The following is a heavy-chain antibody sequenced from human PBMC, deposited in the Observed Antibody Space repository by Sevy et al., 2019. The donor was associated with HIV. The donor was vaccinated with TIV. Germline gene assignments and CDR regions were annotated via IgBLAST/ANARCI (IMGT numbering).Heavy chain of an antibody. CDR3: ARVRRDGYNRPDAFDI. Sequence: GGSLRLSCAASGFTFSDYYMSWIRQAPGKGLEWVSYISSSGSTIYYADSVKGRFTISRDNAKNSLYLQMNSLRAEDTAVYYCARVRRDGYNRPDAFDIWAQGTMVTVSS. CDR1: GFTFSDYY. CDR2: ISSSGSTI. D-gene: IGHD5-12*01. J-gene: IGHJ3*02. V-gene: IGHV3-11*01.